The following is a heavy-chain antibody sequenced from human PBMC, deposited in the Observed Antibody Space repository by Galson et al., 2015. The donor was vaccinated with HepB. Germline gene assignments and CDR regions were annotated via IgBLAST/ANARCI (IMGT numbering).Heavy chain of an antibody. CDR3: ARTGRDLGAEYYFDY. V-gene: IGHV1-69*13. D-gene: IGHD1-26*01. J-gene: IGHJ4*02. CDR2: IIPIFGIA. Sequence: SVKVSCKASGGTFSSYAISWVRQAPGQGLEWMGGIIPIFGIANYAQKFQGRVTITADESMSTAYMELSSLRSEDTAVYYCARTGRDLGAEYYFDYWGQGTLVTVSS. CDR1: GGTFSSYA.